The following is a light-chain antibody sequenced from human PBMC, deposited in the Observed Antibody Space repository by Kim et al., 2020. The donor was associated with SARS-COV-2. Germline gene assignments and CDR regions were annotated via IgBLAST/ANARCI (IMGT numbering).Light chain of an antibody. J-gene: IGKJ2*01. CDR1: QDITTW. CDR3: QQYSRFPYT. CDR2: KAS. V-gene: IGKV1-5*03. Sequence: SATVRDRVTITCRASQDITTWLAWYQQKPGKAPKLLIYKASNLESGVPSRFSASGSGTDFTLTISSLQPEDFATYYCQQYSRFPYTFGQGTKLEI.